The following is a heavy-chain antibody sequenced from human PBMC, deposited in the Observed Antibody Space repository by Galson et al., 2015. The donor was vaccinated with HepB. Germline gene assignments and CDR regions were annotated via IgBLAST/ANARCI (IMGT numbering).Heavy chain of an antibody. CDR2: IRYDGSNK. D-gene: IGHD3-22*01. CDR3: AKDFLGFTSSGYYSPLVAGFDY. CDR1: GFTFSSYG. V-gene: IGHV3-30*02. J-gene: IGHJ4*02. Sequence: SLRLSCAASGFTFSSYGMHWVRQAPGKGLEWVAFIRYDGSNKYYADSVKGRFTISRDNSKNTLYLQMNSLRAEDTAVYYCAKDFLGFTSSGYYSPLVAGFDYWGQGTLVTVSS.